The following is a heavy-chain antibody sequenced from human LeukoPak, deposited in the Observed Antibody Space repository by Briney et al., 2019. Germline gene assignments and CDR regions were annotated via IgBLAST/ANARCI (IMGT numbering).Heavy chain of an antibody. Sequence: ASVKVSCKASGYTFTSYFMHWVRQAPGQGLEWMGIINPSGGSTSYAQKFQGRVTMTRDTSTSTVYMELSSLRSEDTAVYYCAREGGSYNFDYWGQGTLVTVSS. D-gene: IGHD1-26*01. J-gene: IGHJ4*02. CDR1: GYTFTSYF. CDR2: INPSGGST. V-gene: IGHV1-46*01. CDR3: AREGGSYNFDY.